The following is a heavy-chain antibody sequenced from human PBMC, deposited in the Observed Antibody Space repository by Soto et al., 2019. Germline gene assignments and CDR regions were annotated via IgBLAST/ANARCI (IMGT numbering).Heavy chain of an antibody. J-gene: IGHJ4*02. V-gene: IGHV1-58*01. D-gene: IGHD3-9*01. CDR3: AAAVSTDWLLIGD. CDR1: GFTFTSSA. Sequence: QIQLVQSGPEVKKPGTSVKVSCKASGFTFTSSAVQWVRQARGQRLEWIGWIVVGSGNTNYAQKFQERVTITRDMSTSTAYMELSSLRSEDTAVYYCAAAVSTDWLLIGDWGQGTLVTVSA. CDR2: IVVGSGNT.